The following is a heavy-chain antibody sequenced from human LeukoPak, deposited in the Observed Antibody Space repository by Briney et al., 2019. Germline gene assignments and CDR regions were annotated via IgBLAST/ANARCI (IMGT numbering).Heavy chain of an antibody. CDR1: GFTFDDYA. V-gene: IGHV3-9*01. CDR3: AKDYSEYGSGSYLFDY. Sequence: PGGSLRLSCAASGFTFDDYAMHWVRQAPGKGLEWVSGISWNSGSIGYADSVKGRFTISRDNAKNSLYLQMNSLRAEDTALYYCAKDYSEYGSGSYLFDYWGQGTLVTVSS. J-gene: IGHJ4*02. CDR2: ISWNSGSI. D-gene: IGHD3-10*01.